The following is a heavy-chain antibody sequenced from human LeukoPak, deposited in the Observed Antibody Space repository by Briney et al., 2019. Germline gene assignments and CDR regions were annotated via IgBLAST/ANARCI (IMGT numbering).Heavy chain of an antibody. CDR1: GFTFSVSV. V-gene: IGHV3-23*05. D-gene: IGHD6-13*01. Sequence: GGSLRLSCAASGFTFSVSVMNWVRQAPGKGLEWISGVSSSGSNTYYAESVKGRFTISRDNHKNTVHLQMNSLRVEDTAMYYCAKEGGYASSWIWGQGILVTVSS. CDR2: VSSSGSNT. CDR3: AKEGGYASSWI. J-gene: IGHJ4*02.